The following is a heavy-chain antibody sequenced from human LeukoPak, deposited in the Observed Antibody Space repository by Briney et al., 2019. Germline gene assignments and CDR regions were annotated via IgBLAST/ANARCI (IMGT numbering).Heavy chain of an antibody. CDR1: GFTFSNYA. Sequence: GGSLRLSCAASGFTFSNYAMNWVRQTPGKGLEWVSSIVGSGANTYHADSVKGRFTISRDNSENTVYMQMDSLRAEDTAVYYCARGPYEYYDILTGYPNNDYWGQGTLVTVSS. V-gene: IGHV3-23*01. CDR2: IVGSGANT. CDR3: ARGPYEYYDILTGYPNNDY. D-gene: IGHD3-9*01. J-gene: IGHJ4*02.